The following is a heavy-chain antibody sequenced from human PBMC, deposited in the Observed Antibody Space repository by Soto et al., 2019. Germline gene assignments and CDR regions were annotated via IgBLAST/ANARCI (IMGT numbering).Heavy chain of an antibody. J-gene: IGHJ6*02. D-gene: IGHD1-26*01. CDR2: INPSGGST. Sequence: ASVKVSCKASGYTFTSYYMHWVRQAPGQGLEWMGIINPSGGSTSYAQKFQGRVTMTRDTSTSTVYMELSSLRSEDTSVYYCARELGSPGVNYYYYGMDVWGQGTTVTV. CDR3: ARELGSPGVNYYYYGMDV. V-gene: IGHV1-46*01. CDR1: GYTFTSYY.